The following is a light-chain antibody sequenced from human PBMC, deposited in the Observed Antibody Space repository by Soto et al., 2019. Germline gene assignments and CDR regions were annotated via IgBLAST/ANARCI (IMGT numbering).Light chain of an antibody. CDR3: CSYAGGSTFAV. CDR2: EGS. V-gene: IGLV2-23*01. CDR1: SSDVGSYNL. Sequence: QSALTQPASVSGSPGQSITISCTGTSSDVGSYNLVSWYQQHPGKAPKLMIYEGSKRPSGVSNRFSGSKSGNTASLTLSGLQAQDEADYYCCSYAGGSTFAVFGGGTQLTVL. J-gene: IGLJ7*01.